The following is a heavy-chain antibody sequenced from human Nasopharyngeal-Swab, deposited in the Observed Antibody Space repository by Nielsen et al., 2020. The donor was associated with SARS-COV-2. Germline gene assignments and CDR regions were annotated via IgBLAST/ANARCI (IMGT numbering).Heavy chain of an antibody. CDR1: GGSFSDYS. J-gene: IGHJ4*02. D-gene: IGHD5-12*01. CDR3: SSGRVVYGGYDPLTPRHYLNY. V-gene: IGHV4-34*01. Sequence: SETLSLTCAVSGGSFSDYSWSWIRQSLGKGLECIGEINHSGITNYNPSLKSRVTISVDTAKNHLSLKLTSVTAADTAVYFCSSGRVVYGGYDPLTPRHYLNYWGQGTQVTVSS. CDR2: INHSGIT.